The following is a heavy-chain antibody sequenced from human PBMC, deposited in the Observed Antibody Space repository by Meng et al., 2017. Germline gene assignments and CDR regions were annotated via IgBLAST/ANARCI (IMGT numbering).Heavy chain of an antibody. Sequence: GESLKISCAASGFTFSDYYMSWIRQAPGKGLEWVSYISSSGSTIYYADSVKGRFTISRDNAKNSLYLQMNSLRAEDTAVYYCARDPNRSGWYVRGRYFQHWGQGTLVTVSS. CDR3: ARDPNRSGWYVRGRYFQH. CDR1: GFTFSDYY. CDR2: ISSSGSTI. D-gene: IGHD6-19*01. V-gene: IGHV3-11*01. J-gene: IGHJ1*01.